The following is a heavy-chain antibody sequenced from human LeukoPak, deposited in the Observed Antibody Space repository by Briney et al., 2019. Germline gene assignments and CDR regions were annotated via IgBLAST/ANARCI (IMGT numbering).Heavy chain of an antibody. CDR1: GFTFSDYY. D-gene: IGHD3-22*01. CDR3: ARKYYYDSSGYYPFTPSKDYYGMDV. J-gene: IGHJ6*02. CDR2: ISSSGSTI. Sequence: GGSLRLSCAASGFTFSDYYMSWIRQAPGKGLEWVSYISSSGSTIYYADSVKGRFTISRDNAKNPLYLQMNSLRAEDTAVYYCARKYYYDSSGYYPFTPSKDYYGMDVWGQGTTVTVSS. V-gene: IGHV3-11*01.